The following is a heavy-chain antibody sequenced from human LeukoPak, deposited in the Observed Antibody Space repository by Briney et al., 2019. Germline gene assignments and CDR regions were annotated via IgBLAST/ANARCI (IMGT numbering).Heavy chain of an antibody. Sequence: NPSETLSLTCAVYGGSFSGYYWSWIRQPPGKGLEWIGEINHSGSTNYNPSLKSRVTISVDTSKNQFSLKLSSVTAADTAVYYCARNYYGSGCFFDYWGQGTLVTVSS. CDR1: GGSFSGYY. CDR2: INHSGST. J-gene: IGHJ4*02. CDR3: ARNYYGSGCFFDY. V-gene: IGHV4-34*01. D-gene: IGHD3-10*01.